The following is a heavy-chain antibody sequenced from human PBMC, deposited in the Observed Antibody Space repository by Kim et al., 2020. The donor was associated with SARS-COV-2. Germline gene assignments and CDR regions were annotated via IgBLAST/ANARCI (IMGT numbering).Heavy chain of an antibody. Sequence: SETLSLTCTVSGGSISSYYWSWVRQPPGKGLEWVGYIYYSGSTNYNPSLKSRVTISVATSKNQPSLKLSSVTAADTAAYYCARVGLWFGETPLTYFDYWGQGTLVTVSS. CDR3: ARVGLWFGETPLTYFDY. J-gene: IGHJ4*02. D-gene: IGHD3-10*01. V-gene: IGHV4-59*13. CDR2: IYYSGST. CDR1: GGSISSYY.